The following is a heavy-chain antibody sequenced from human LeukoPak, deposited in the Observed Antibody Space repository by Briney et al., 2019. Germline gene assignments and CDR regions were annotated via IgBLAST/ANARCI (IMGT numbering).Heavy chain of an antibody. Sequence: PGGSLRLSCAASGFTFSSYAMSWVRQAPGKGLEWVSAISGSGGSTYYADSVKGRFTISRDNSKNTLYLQMNSLRAEDTAVYYCAKDSRYYYDSSGYYPRGEDYFDYWGRGTLVTVSS. V-gene: IGHV3-23*01. CDR1: GFTFSSYA. CDR3: AKDSRYYYDSSGYYPRGEDYFDY. J-gene: IGHJ4*02. CDR2: ISGSGGST. D-gene: IGHD3-22*01.